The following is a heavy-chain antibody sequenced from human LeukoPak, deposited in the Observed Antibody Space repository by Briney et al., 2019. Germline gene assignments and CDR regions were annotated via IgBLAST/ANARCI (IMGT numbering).Heavy chain of an antibody. V-gene: IGHV1-2*02. CDR3: ARDQITIFGTRYYMDV. Sequence: ASVKVSCKASGYTFTGYYMHWVRQAPGQGLEWMGWINPNSGGTNYAQKFQGRVTMTRDTSISTAYMELSRLRSDDTAVYYCARDQITIFGTRYYMDVWGKETTVTVSS. J-gene: IGHJ6*03. CDR2: INPNSGGT. CDR1: GYTFTGYY. D-gene: IGHD3-3*01.